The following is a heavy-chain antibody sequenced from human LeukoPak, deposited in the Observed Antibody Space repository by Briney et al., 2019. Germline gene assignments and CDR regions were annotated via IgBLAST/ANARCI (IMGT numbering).Heavy chain of an antibody. D-gene: IGHD3-3*01. Sequence: PGGSLRLSCVTYGLTFDTFWMHWVRQAPGKGLMWVARININGTFSTYADSVQGRFTVFRDNAKNSLYLQMNSLRAEDTALYYCARAFYYDFWSGLNYWGQGTLVTVSS. CDR1: GLTFDTFW. CDR2: ININGTFS. CDR3: ARAFYYDFWSGLNY. J-gene: IGHJ4*02. V-gene: IGHV3-74*03.